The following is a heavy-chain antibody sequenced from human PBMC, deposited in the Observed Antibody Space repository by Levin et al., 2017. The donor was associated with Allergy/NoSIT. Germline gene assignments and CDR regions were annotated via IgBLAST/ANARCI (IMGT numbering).Heavy chain of an antibody. CDR3: ARDRIVGATTGNYYYGMDV. V-gene: IGHV4-4*07. Sequence: SQTLSLTCTVSGGSISGYYWNWVRQPAGKGLEWIGRIYTSGSTNYNPSLKSRVAMSIDTSQNHFSLELSSVTAADTAVYYCARDRIVGATTGNYYYGMDVWGQGTTVAVSS. CDR2: IYTSGST. CDR1: GGSISGYY. D-gene: IGHD1-26*01. J-gene: IGHJ6*02.